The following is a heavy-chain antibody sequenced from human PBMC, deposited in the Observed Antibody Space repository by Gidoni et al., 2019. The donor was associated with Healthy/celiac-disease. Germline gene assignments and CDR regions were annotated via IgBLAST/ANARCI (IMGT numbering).Heavy chain of an antibody. CDR1: GFNFSNAW. CDR2: IKSKTDGGKT. D-gene: IGHD3-22*01. J-gene: IGHJ4*02. Sequence: EVQLVESGGGLVKPGGSLRLSCAASGFNFSNAWMSWVRQAPGKGLAWVGRIKSKTDGGKTDYAAPVKGRFTISRDDSKNTLYLQMNSLKTEDTAVYYCTTDSYYDSSGYPIFDYWGQGTLVTVSS. V-gene: IGHV3-15*01. CDR3: TTDSYYDSSGYPIFDY.